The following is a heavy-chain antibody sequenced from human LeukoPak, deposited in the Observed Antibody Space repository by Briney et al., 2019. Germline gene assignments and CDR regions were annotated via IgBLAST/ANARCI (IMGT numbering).Heavy chain of an antibody. CDR1: GFTFSSYA. D-gene: IGHD4-17*01. Sequence: GGSLRLSCAASGFTFSSYAMHWVRQAPGKGLEWVAVMSYDGTNKYYADSVKGRFTISRDNSKNTLYLQMNSLRAEDTDVYYCARETGSAVGSTDFDYWGQGTLVTVSS. V-gene: IGHV3-30-3*01. J-gene: IGHJ4*02. CDR2: MSYDGTNK. CDR3: ARETGSAVGSTDFDY.